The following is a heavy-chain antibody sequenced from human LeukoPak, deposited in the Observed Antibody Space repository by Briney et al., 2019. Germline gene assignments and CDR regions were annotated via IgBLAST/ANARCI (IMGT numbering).Heavy chain of an antibody. J-gene: IGHJ4*02. Sequence: SETLSLTCTVSGGSISSGSYYWSWIRQPAGKGLEWIGRIYTSGSTNYNPSLKSRVTISVDTSKNQFSLKLSSVTAADTAVYYCARLRPYDSSGFDYWGQGTLVTVSS. CDR3: ARLRPYDSSGFDY. CDR2: IYTSGST. CDR1: GGSISSGSYY. V-gene: IGHV4-61*02. D-gene: IGHD3-22*01.